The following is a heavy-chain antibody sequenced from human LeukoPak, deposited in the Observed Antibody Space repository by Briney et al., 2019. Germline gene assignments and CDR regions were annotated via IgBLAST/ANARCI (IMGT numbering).Heavy chain of an antibody. CDR2: ISGSGGST. Sequence: GGALRLSCAASGFTFRSYAMSWVRQAPGTGMEWVSAISGSGGSTYYADSVKGRFTISRDNSKNTLYLQMNSLRAEDTAVYYCANPGGDVVVTAINYYGMDVWGQGTTVTVSS. CDR3: ANPGGDVVVTAINYYGMDV. V-gene: IGHV3-23*01. J-gene: IGHJ6*02. D-gene: IGHD2-21*02. CDR1: GFTFRSYA.